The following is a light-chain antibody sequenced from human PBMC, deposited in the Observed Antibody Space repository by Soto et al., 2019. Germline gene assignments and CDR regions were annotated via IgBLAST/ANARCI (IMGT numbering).Light chain of an antibody. CDR3: QQYGSSLWT. J-gene: IGKJ1*01. V-gene: IGKV3-20*01. CDR1: QSVGSSY. Sequence: EIVLTHSPGTLSFSPGERATLSCRASQSVGSSYLAWYQQKPGQAPRLLIYGASSRATGIPDRFSGSGSGKYLTLTISRLEPEDFAVYYCQQYGSSLWTVGQGVKVDIK. CDR2: GAS.